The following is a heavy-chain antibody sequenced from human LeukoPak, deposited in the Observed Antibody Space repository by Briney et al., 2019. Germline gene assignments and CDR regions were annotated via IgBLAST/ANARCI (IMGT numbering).Heavy chain of an antibody. D-gene: IGHD6-13*01. Sequence: PGGSLRLSCVASGFTFSSYAMSWVRQAPGKGLEWVSAISGSGGSTYYADSVKGRFTISRDNSKNTLYLQMNSLRAEETAVYYCAKKGEQQLVRGSYSFHYWAQGPLATVSS. J-gene: IGHJ4*02. CDR2: ISGSGGST. CDR1: GFTFSSYA. CDR3: AKKGEQQLVRGSYSFHY. V-gene: IGHV3-23*01.